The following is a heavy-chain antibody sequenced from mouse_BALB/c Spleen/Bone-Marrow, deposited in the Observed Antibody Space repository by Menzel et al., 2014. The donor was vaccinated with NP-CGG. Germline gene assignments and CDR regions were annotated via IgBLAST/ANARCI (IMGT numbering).Heavy chain of an antibody. J-gene: IGHJ3*01. Sequence: VQLQQSGPELEKPGASVKVSCKASGYSFTGYNMNWVKQSNGKSLEWIGNIDPHYGGTSYNQKFKDKATLTVDKSSNTAYMQLKSLTSEDSAIYYCASYGNSLGYWGQGTLVTVSA. CDR1: GYSFTGYN. V-gene: IGHV1S135*01. CDR2: IDPHYGGT. CDR3: ASYGNSLGY. D-gene: IGHD2-1*01.